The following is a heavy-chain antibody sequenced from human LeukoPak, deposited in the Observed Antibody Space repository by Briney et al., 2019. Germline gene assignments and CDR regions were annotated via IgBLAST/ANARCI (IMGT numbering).Heavy chain of an antibody. Sequence: GGSLRLSCVVSGFTFNNYGMHWVRQAPGKGLEWVSFIRYDGSNKYYADSVKGRFTISRDNSKHTLYLQMNSLRAEDTAVYYCARNLDYFDYWGQGTLVTVSS. J-gene: IGHJ4*02. V-gene: IGHV3-30*02. CDR2: IRYDGSNK. CDR3: ARNLDYFDY. CDR1: GFTFNNYG.